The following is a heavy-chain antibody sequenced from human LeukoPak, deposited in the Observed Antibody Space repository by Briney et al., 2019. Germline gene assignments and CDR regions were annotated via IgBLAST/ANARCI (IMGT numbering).Heavy chain of an antibody. CDR1: GFTFSNYW. D-gene: IGHD6-13*01. CDR2: IRQDGGEK. Sequence: GGSLRLSXAVSGFTFSNYWMSWIRQAPGKGLEWVASIRQDGGEKSYVDSVKGRFTISRDNTKNSLYLQMSSLRAEDTAVYYCARDGTAAGLYFDLWGQGTLVTVSS. V-gene: IGHV3-7*01. CDR3: ARDGTAAGLYFDL. J-gene: IGHJ4*01.